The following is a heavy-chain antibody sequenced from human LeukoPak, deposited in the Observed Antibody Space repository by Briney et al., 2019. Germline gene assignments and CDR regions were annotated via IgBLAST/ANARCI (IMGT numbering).Heavy chain of an antibody. V-gene: IGHV3-74*01. J-gene: IGHJ4*02. D-gene: IGHD1-1*01. CDR2: INPDESST. Sequence: GGSLRLSCAASGFTFSTYWMHWVRQAPGKGLVWVSRINPDESSTSYADSVKGRFTISRDNAKNTLYLQLKTLRDEDTAVYYCARGGLEPVDSWGQGTLVTVSS. CDR1: GFTFSTYW. CDR3: ARGGLEPVDS.